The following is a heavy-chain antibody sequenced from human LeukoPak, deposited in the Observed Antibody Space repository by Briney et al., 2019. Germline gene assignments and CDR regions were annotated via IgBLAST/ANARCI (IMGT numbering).Heavy chain of an antibody. Sequence: GESLKISCKASGYSFTTYWIAWVRQMPGKGLDYMGIIYPGDSDTRYNPSFQGQVTISADKSINTAFLQWSSLKASDTAMYYCVRVPDGYFDFLNPLKYFDFWAGEPWSPSPQ. D-gene: IGHD3-9*01. CDR2: IYPGDSDT. CDR3: VRVPDGYFDFLNPLKYFDF. V-gene: IGHV5-51*01. CDR1: GYSFTTYW. J-gene: IGHJ4*02.